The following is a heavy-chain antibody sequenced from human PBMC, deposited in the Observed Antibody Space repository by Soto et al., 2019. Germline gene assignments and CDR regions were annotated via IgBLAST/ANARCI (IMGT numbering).Heavy chain of an antibody. Sequence: QVQLQESGPGLVKPSETLSLTCTVSGGSNSSYYWSWIRQPPGKGLEWIGYIYYSGSTNYNPSLKSRVTISVDTSKNQFSLKLSSVTAADTAVYYCSRVGGDLLDYWGQGTLVTVSS. CDR1: GGSNSSYY. V-gene: IGHV4-59*01. J-gene: IGHJ4*02. CDR3: SRVGGDLLDY. CDR2: IYYSGST. D-gene: IGHD2-21*02.